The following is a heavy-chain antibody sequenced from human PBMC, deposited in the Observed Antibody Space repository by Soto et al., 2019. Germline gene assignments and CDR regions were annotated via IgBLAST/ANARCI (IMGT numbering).Heavy chain of an antibody. Sequence: QVQLQQWGAGLLKPSETLSLTCAVYSGSFGDYYWSWIRQPPGKGLEWIGEINHSGSTNYNPSLKSPVTISVDTSQNQFSLKLSSVTAADTAVYYCAGVRLGAAGFTRRWFDPWGQGTLVTVSS. V-gene: IGHV4-34*01. CDR2: INHSGST. D-gene: IGHD6-13*01. CDR1: SGSFGDYY. CDR3: AGVRLGAAGFTRRWFDP. J-gene: IGHJ5*02.